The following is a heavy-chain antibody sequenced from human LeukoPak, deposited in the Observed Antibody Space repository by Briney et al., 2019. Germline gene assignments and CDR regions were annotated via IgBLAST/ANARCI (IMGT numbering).Heavy chain of an antibody. D-gene: IGHD1-1*01. J-gene: IGHJ5*02. Sequence: SETLSLTCTVSVDSVTSDRYYWTWIRQSPGKGLEWIAYIRYSGHTNSNPSLNSRVTISLDTSKNQFSLRLSSVTAADTAVYYCARYNWNTWFDPWGQGTLVTVSS. CDR2: IRYSGHT. V-gene: IGHV4-61*01. CDR3: ARYNWNTWFDP. CDR1: VDSVTSDRYY.